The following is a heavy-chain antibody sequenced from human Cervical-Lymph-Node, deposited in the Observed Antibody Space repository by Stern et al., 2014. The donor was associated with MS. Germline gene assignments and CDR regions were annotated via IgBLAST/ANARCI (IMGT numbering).Heavy chain of an antibody. CDR1: GFTFEDHA. V-gene: IGHV3-9*01. D-gene: IGHD3-22*01. CDR3: AKDGDSSTHLSSFDY. CDR2: TSWNSGNL. J-gene: IGHJ4*02. Sequence: VQLVESGGGLVQPGRSLRLSCAASGFTFEDHAMHWVRQAPGKGLEWVSGTSWNSGNLAYADSVRGRFTISRDNAKNSLYLQMNNLRIEDTALYYCAKDGDSSTHLSSFDYWGLGTLVTVSS.